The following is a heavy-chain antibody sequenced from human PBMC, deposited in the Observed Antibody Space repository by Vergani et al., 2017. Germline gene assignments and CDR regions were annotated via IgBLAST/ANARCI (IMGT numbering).Heavy chain of an antibody. CDR3: ARDHDSSGWSNQPPVDY. Sequence: QVQLVQSGSELKKPGASVKVSCKASGYTFTSYAMNWVRQAPGQGLEWMGWINTNTGNPTYAQGFTGRFVFSLDTSVSTAYLPISSLKAEDTAVYYCARDHDSSGWSNQPPVDYWGQGTLVTVYS. CDR1: GYTFTSYA. D-gene: IGHD6-19*01. J-gene: IGHJ4*02. V-gene: IGHV7-4-1*02. CDR2: INTNTGNP.